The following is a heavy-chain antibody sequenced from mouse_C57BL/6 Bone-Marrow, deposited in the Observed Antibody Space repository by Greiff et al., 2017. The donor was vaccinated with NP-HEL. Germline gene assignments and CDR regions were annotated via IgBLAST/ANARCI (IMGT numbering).Heavy chain of an antibody. J-gene: IGHJ1*03. Sequence: QVQLQQSGPELVRPGASVKISCKAPGYTFTSHWMQWVRQRPGQGLEWIGEIFPGSGSTYYNKKFKGKATLTVDTSSSTAYMQLSSLTSEDSAVYFCARERAELGDWYFDVWGTGTTVTVSS. V-gene: IGHV1-56*01. CDR1: GYTFTSHW. D-gene: IGHD4-1*01. CDR2: IFPGSGST. CDR3: ARERAELGDWYFDV.